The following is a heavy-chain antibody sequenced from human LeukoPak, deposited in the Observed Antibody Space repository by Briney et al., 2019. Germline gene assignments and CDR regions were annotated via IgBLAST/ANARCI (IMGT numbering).Heavy chain of an antibody. CDR3: AGDGANYYYFDY. CDR2: IYHSGST. J-gene: IGHJ4*02. CDR1: GGSISSSSW. Sequence: SGTLSLTCAVSGGSISSSSWWSWVRQPPGRGLEWIGEIYHSGSTNYNPSLKSRVTISVDTSKNQFSLQLNSVTPEDTAVYYCAGDGANYYYFDYWGQGTLVTVSS. V-gene: IGHV4-4*02. D-gene: IGHD4/OR15-4a*01.